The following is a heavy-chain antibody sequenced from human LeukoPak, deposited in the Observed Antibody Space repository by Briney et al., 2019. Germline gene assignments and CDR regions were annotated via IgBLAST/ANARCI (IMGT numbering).Heavy chain of an antibody. CDR2: ISGSGGST. D-gene: IGHD3-22*01. J-gene: IGHJ1*01. V-gene: IGHV3-23*01. CDR3: AILTYYYDSGGYPLFQH. Sequence: GGSLRLSCAAFGFTFSSYAMSWVRQAPGKGLEWVSAISGSGGSTYYADSVKGRFTISRDNSKNTLYLQMNSLRAEDTAVYYCAILTYYYDSGGYPLFQHWGQGTLVTVSS. CDR1: GFTFSSYA.